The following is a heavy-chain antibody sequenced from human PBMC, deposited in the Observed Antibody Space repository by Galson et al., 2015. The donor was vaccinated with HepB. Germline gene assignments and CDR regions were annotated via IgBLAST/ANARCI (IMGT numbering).Heavy chain of an antibody. Sequence: SLRLSCAASGFTFSSYGMHWVRQAPGKGLEWVAAIWYDGSNKYYADSVKGRFTISRGNSKNTLYLQMNSLRAEDTAVYYCAGLAAAGSRLAFDIWGQGTMVTVSS. CDR2: IWYDGSNK. J-gene: IGHJ3*02. CDR3: AGLAAAGSRLAFDI. V-gene: IGHV3-33*08. CDR1: GFTFSSYG. D-gene: IGHD6-13*01.